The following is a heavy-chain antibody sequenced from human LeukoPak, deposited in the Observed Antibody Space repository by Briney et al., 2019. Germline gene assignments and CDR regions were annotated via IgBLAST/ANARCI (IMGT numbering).Heavy chain of an antibody. CDR3: AKDSSSWFFVRIGFDP. Sequence: GGSLRLSCAASGFTFSSYAMSWVRQAPGKGLEWVSAISSSGGSTYYADSVKGRFTISRDNSKNTLYLQMNSLRAEDTAVYYCAKDSSSWFFVRIGFDPWGQGTLVTVSS. CDR1: GFTFSSYA. D-gene: IGHD6-13*01. J-gene: IGHJ5*02. CDR2: ISSSGGST. V-gene: IGHV3-23*01.